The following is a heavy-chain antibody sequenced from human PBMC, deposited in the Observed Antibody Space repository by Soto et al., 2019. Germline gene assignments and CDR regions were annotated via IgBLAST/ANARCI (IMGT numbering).Heavy chain of an antibody. CDR1: GGSFRGYY. CDR3: ASKNWGTTVGRIFDY. V-gene: IGHV4-34*01. J-gene: IGHJ4*02. CDR2: INHSGST. Sequence: SETLSRTCAVYGGSFRGYYLSWIRQPPGKGLEWIGEINHSGSTNYNPSLKSRVTISVDTSKNQFSLKLSSVTAADTAVYYCASKNWGTTVGRIFDYWGQGTLVTVSS. D-gene: IGHD4-4*01.